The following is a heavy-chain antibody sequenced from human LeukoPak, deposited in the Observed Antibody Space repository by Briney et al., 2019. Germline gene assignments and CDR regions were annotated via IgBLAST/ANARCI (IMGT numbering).Heavy chain of an antibody. CDR2: IYYSGST. J-gene: IGHJ5*02. Sequence: SETLSLTCAVYGGSISSYYWSWIRQPPGKGLEWIGYIYYSGSTNYNPSLKSRVTISVDTSKNQFSLKLSSVTAADTAVYYCARAITFGGVMVWFDPWGQGTLVTVSS. CDR1: GGSISSYY. V-gene: IGHV4-59*01. D-gene: IGHD3-16*01. CDR3: ARAITFGGVMVWFDP.